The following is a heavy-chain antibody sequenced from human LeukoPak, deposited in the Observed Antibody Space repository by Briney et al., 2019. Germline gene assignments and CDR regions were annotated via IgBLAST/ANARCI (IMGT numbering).Heavy chain of an antibody. D-gene: IGHD3-10*01. J-gene: IGHJ4*02. V-gene: IGHV3-7*01. CDR2: INHDGSEK. CDR1: GFSFSDYW. CDR3: GRRGSLSDY. Sequence: SGGSLRLSCAASGFSFSDYWMSWVRQAPGKGLEWVANINHDGSEKHYVDSVKGRFTTSRDNAKNSLSLQMTSLRDVDTALYYCGRRGSLSDYWGQGSLVSVSS.